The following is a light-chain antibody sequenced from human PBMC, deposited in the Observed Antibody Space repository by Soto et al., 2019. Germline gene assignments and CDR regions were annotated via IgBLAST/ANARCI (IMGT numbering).Light chain of an antibody. J-gene: IGKJ1*01. CDR3: QQYGDSTGWT. V-gene: IGKV3-20*01. CDR2: GAS. Sequence: EIVLTQSPGTLSLSPGERATLSCRASQSVSSIYLGWYQQKPGQAPRLLIYGASSRATGIPDRFSGSGSGTDFTLTISRLEPEDFAVYYCQQYGDSTGWTFGQGTKVDNK. CDR1: QSVSSIY.